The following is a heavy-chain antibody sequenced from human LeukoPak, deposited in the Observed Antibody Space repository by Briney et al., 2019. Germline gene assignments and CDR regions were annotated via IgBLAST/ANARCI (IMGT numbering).Heavy chain of an antibody. J-gene: IGHJ4*02. CDR3: ARGGINWGSFSYFDS. Sequence: SVKVSCKASGYTFTSYYMHWVRQAPGQGLEWMGIINPSGGSTSYAQKFQGRVTMTTDTSTSTAYMELRSLRSDDTAVYYCARGGINWGSFSYFDSWGQGTLVTVSS. CDR1: GYTFTSYY. V-gene: IGHV1-46*01. CDR2: INPSGGST. D-gene: IGHD3-16*01.